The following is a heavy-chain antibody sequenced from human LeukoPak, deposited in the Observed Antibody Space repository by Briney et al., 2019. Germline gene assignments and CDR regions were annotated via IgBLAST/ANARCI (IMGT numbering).Heavy chain of an antibody. Sequence: SETLSLTCTVSGGSISSSSYYWGWIRQPPGKGLEWIGSIYYSGSTYYNQSLKSRVTISVDTSKNQFSLKLSSVTAADTAGYYCARDFSSSSTVYYYYYMDVWGKGTTVTVSS. CDR2: IYYSGST. CDR3: ARDFSSSSTVYYYYYMDV. V-gene: IGHV4-39*07. J-gene: IGHJ6*03. CDR1: GGSISSSSYY. D-gene: IGHD6-6*01.